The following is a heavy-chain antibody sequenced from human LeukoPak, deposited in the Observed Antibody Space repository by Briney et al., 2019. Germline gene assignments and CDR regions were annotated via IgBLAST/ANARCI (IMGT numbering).Heavy chain of an antibody. D-gene: IGHD6-13*01. J-gene: IGHJ4*02. CDR3: ARRIAAAGTSGFFDY. V-gene: IGHV3-23*01. CDR1: GFTFSSYV. CDR2: ISGSGGTT. Sequence: AGTLTLSCVASGFTFSSYVMSWVRQPPGKGLEWVSAISGSGGTTYYADSVKRRFTISRDNSKNTLYLQMNSLRAEETAIYYCARRIAAAGTSGFFDYWGQGTLVTVSS.